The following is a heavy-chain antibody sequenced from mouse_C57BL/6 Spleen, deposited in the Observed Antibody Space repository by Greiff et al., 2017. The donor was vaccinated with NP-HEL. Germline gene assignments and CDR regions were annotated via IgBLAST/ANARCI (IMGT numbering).Heavy chain of an antibody. CDR1: GFTFSDYY. CDR2: INYDGSST. CDR3: VRDGCFDY. Sequence: EVQLVESEGGLVQPGSSMKLSCTASGFTFSDYYMAWVRQVPEKGLEWVANINYDGSSTYYLDSLKSRFIISRDNAKNILYLQMSSLKSEDTATYYCVRDGCFDYWGQGTTLTVSS. V-gene: IGHV5-16*01. J-gene: IGHJ2*01.